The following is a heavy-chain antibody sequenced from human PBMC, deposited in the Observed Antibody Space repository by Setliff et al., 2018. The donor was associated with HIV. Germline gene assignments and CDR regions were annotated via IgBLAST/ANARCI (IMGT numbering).Heavy chain of an antibody. CDR1: GYTFTNYD. Sequence: ASVKVSCKASGYTFTNYDINWVRQAPGQGLEWMGWMNPNSGNTGDAQKFQGRVTMTRNTSIRTAYMELSSLRSEYTAVYYCARGHLDYNFWDEVLGNWFDPWGQGTLVTVS. CDR2: MNPNSGNT. V-gene: IGHV1-8*02. J-gene: IGHJ5*02. D-gene: IGHD3-3*01. CDR3: ARGHLDYNFWDEVLGNWFDP.